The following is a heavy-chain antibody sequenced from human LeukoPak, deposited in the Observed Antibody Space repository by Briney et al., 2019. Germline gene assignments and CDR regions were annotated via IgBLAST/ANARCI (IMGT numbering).Heavy chain of an antibody. CDR3: ARAGLIFRYNWFDP. Sequence: SETLSLTCAVYGGSFSGYYWGWIRQPPGKGLEWIGSIYYSGSTYYNPSLKSRVTISVDTSKNQFSLKLSSVTAADTAVYYCARAGLIFRYNWFDPWGQGTLVTVSS. CDR1: GGSFSGYY. D-gene: IGHD3-16*01. CDR2: IYYSGST. J-gene: IGHJ5*02. V-gene: IGHV4-34*01.